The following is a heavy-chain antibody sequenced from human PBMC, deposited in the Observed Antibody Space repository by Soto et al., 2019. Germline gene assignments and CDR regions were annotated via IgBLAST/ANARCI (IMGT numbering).Heavy chain of an antibody. CDR3: ARDNYIEARMSWFDP. Sequence: PSETLSLTCTVSGGSISSYYWSWIRQPPGKGLEWIGYVYYSGSTNYNPSLKSRVTISVDTSKNQFSLKLSSVTASDTAVYYCARDNYIEARMSWFDPWGQGTLVTVSS. CDR2: VYYSGST. D-gene: IGHD6-6*01. J-gene: IGHJ5*02. V-gene: IGHV4-59*01. CDR1: GGSISSYY.